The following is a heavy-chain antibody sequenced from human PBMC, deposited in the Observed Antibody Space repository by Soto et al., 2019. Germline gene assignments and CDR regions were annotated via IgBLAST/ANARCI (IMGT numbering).Heavy chain of an antibody. J-gene: IGHJ6*02. CDR3: ARAGRAIFGVVRYGMDV. Sequence: PSETLSLTCAVSGGSISSGGYSWSWIRQPPGKGLEWIGYIYHSGSTYYNPSLKSRVTISVDRSKNQFSLKLSSVTAADTAVYYCARAGRAIFGVVRYGMDVWGQGTTVTVSS. D-gene: IGHD3-3*01. CDR1: GGSISSGGYS. CDR2: IYHSGST. V-gene: IGHV4-30-2*01.